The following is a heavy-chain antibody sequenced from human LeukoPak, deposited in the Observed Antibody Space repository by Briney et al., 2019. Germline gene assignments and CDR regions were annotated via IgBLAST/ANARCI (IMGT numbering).Heavy chain of an antibody. J-gene: IGHJ5*02. CDR3: AVYSTSSGGLDP. CDR1: GFTFSYSW. V-gene: IGHV3-7*05. D-gene: IGHD6-6*01. CDR2: IKQDGSEK. Sequence: GGALRLSRPASGFTFSYSWMTWGPQAPGKGLEWVANIKQDGSEKYYVDSVKGRFTISRDNAKNSLYLQMNSLRAEDTAVYYCAVYSTSSGGLDPWGQGTLVTVSS.